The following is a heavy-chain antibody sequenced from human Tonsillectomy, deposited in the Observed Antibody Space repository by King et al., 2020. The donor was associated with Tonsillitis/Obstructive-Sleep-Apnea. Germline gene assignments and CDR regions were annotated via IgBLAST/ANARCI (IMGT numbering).Heavy chain of an antibody. CDR2: INAGNGNT. J-gene: IGHJ5*02. CDR1: GYTFTSYA. D-gene: IGHD3-10*01. V-gene: IGHV1-3*01. Sequence: HVQLVQSGAEVKKPGASVKVSCKASGYTFTSYAMHWVRQAPGQRLEWMGWINAGNGNTKYSQKFQGRVTITRDTSASTAYMELSSLRSEDTAVYYCARAPLCYGSGPFDPWGQGTLVTVSS. CDR3: ARAPLCYGSGPFDP.